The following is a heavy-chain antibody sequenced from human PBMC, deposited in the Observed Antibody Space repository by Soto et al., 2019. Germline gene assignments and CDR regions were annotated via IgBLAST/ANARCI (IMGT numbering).Heavy chain of an antibody. CDR2: ISSNGGST. J-gene: IGHJ6*04. V-gene: IGHV3-64D*06. Sequence: GVLRLSCSASGFPFSSYAMHWVRQAPWRGLEYVSAISSNGGSTYYADSVKGRFTISRDNSKNTLYLQMGSLRAEDTAVYYCVKGKPTILGEVSSAMDVWGNGTTVTVSA. D-gene: IGHD3-3*01. CDR1: GFPFSSYA. CDR3: VKGKPTILGEVSSAMDV.